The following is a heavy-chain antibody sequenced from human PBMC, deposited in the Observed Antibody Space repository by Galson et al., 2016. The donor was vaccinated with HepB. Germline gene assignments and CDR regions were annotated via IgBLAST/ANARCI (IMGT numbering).Heavy chain of an antibody. CDR3: SRGPRNYTGSWTFYY. J-gene: IGHJ4*02. CDR2: AYFRSKWYH. D-gene: IGHD2-15*01. V-gene: IGHV6-1*01. CDR1: GDSVSSKSAS. Sequence: CAISGDSVSSKSASWIWIRQSPSRGLEWLGRAYFRSKWYHDYAPSVKSRITITPDPSRNQFSLQPDSVTPEDTAIYYCSRGPRNYTGSWTFYYWGQGTLVTRSS.